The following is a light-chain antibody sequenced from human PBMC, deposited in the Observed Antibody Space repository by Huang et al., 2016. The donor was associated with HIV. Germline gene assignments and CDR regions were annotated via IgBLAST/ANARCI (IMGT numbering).Light chain of an antibody. V-gene: IGKV3-11*01. CDR2: DAA. J-gene: IGKJ4*01. Sequence: EIVLTQSPATLSLSPGERATLSCRASQTVSSYLAWYQQKPGQAPRLLIYDAANRATGIPARFSGSGSGTDFTLTISSLEPEDFAVYYCQLRSTWPGDTFGGETKVEIK. CDR1: QTVSSY. CDR3: QLRSTWPGDT.